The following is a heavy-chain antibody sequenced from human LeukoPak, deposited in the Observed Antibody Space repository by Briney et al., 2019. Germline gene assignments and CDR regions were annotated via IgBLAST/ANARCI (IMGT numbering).Heavy chain of an antibody. CDR1: GFTFRNYA. CDR2: ISDTGGST. CDR3: ARKGNGALDI. J-gene: IGHJ3*02. V-gene: IGHV3-23*01. Sequence: GGSLRLSCAAPGFTFRNYAMSWVRQAPGKGLEWVSDISDTGGSTNYVGSVKGRFIISRDNSKNTLYLQMNSLRAEDTAVYYCARKGNGALDIWGQGTMVTVSS. D-gene: IGHD1-1*01.